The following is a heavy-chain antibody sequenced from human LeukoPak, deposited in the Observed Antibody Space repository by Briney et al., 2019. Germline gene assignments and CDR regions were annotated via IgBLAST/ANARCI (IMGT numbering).Heavy chain of an antibody. CDR2: ISAYNGNT. Sequence: GASVKVSCKASGYTFTRYGISWVRQAPGQGLEWMGWISAYNGNTNYAQKLQGRVTMTTDTSTSTAYMELRSLRSDDTAVYYCARVRVGARGYYYYGTDVWGQGTTVTVSS. CDR3: ARVRVGARGYYYYGTDV. J-gene: IGHJ6*02. V-gene: IGHV1-18*01. D-gene: IGHD1-26*01. CDR1: GYTFTRYG.